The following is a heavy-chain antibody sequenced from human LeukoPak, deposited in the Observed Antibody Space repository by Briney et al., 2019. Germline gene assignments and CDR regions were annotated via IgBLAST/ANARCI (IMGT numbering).Heavy chain of an antibody. J-gene: IGHJ6*04. Sequence: GGSLRLSCAASGFSFSSYWMRWVRQAPGKGLEWVSYISSSGSTIYYADSVKGRFTISRDNAKNSLYLQMNSLRAEDTAVYYCAELGITMIGGVWGKGTTVTISS. CDR3: AELGITMIGGV. CDR1: GFSFSSYW. CDR2: ISSSGSTI. V-gene: IGHV3-48*03. D-gene: IGHD3-10*02.